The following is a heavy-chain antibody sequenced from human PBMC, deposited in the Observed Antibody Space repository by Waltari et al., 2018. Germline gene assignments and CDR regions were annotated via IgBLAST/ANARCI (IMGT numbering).Heavy chain of an antibody. V-gene: IGHV3-15*07. Sequence: AWMNWVRQAPGKGLEWVGRIKSKTDGGTTDYAAPVKGRFTISRDDSKNTLYLQMNSLRAEDTAVYYCARDPGLEGYYYYGMDVWGQGTTVTVSS. CDR3: ARDPGLEGYYYYGMDV. CDR2: IKSKTDGGTT. J-gene: IGHJ6*02. CDR1: AW. D-gene: IGHD6-19*01.